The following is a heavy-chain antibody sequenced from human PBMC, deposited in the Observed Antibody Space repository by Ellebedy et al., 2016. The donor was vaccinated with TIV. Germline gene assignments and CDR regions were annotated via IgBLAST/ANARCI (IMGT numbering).Heavy chain of an antibody. J-gene: IGHJ6*02. CDR1: GFTFTRFV. V-gene: IGHV3-23*01. Sequence: GESLKISCAASGFTFTRFVMSWVRQAPGRGLEWVSGISNSGATTYYADSVKGRFTISRDNSKNTVYLQMNGLRAEDTAVYYCAKDRSPIVVETYGLDVWGQGTTVTVSS. D-gene: IGHD3-22*01. CDR3: AKDRSPIVVETYGLDV. CDR2: ISNSGATT.